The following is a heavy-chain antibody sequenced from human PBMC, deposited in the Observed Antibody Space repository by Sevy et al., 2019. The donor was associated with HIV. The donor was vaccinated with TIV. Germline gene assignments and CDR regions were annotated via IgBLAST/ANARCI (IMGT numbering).Heavy chain of an antibody. CDR3: TTDLLAAAVNFDY. Sequence: GGSLRLSCAASGLTFSNAWMSWVRQAPGKGLEWVGRIKSKTDGGTTDYAAPVKGRVTISRDDSKNTLYLQMNSLKTEDTAVYYCTTDLLAAAVNFDYWGQGTLVTVSS. CDR1: GLTFSNAW. J-gene: IGHJ4*02. D-gene: IGHD6-13*01. V-gene: IGHV3-15*01. CDR2: IKSKTDGGTT.